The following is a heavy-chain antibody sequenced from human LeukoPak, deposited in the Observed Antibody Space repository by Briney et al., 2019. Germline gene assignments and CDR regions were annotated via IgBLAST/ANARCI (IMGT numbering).Heavy chain of an antibody. CDR2: IYYSGST. J-gene: IGHJ5*02. CDR1: GGSISSYY. D-gene: IGHD5-12*01. Sequence: SETLSLTCTVSGGSISSYYWSWIRQPPGKGLEWIGYIYYSGSTNYNPSLKSRVTISVDTSKNQFSLKLSSVTAADTAVYYCARVVKLRGYSGYDFSPWGQGTLVTVSS. V-gene: IGHV4-59*01. CDR3: ARVVKLRGYSGYDFSP.